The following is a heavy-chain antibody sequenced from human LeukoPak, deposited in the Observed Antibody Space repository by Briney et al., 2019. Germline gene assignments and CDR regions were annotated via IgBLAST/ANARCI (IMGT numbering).Heavy chain of an antibody. CDR1: GFTFSSYW. Sequence: GGSLRLSCAASGFTFSSYWMSWVRQAPGKGLEWVANIKQDGSEKYYVDSAKGRFTISRDNAKNSLYLQMNSLRAEDTAVYYCARDRGYDFWSGYLHENWFDPWGQGTLVTVSS. CDR2: IKQDGSEK. D-gene: IGHD3-3*01. V-gene: IGHV3-7*01. J-gene: IGHJ5*02. CDR3: ARDRGYDFWSGYLHENWFDP.